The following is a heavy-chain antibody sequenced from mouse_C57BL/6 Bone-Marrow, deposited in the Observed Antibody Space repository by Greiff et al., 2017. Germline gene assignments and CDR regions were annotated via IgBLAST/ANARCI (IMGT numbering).Heavy chain of an antibody. CDR3: ARGLIARYFDY. Sequence: VQLQESGPVLVKPGASVKMSCKASGYTFTDYYMNWVKQSHGKSLEWIGVINPYNGGTSYNEKFKGKATLTVDTSSSTAYMELTSLTSEDSAVYYCARGLIARYFDYWGRGTTLTVSS. J-gene: IGHJ2*01. CDR2: INPYNGGT. V-gene: IGHV1-19*01. CDR1: GYTFTDYY. D-gene: IGHD2-2*01.